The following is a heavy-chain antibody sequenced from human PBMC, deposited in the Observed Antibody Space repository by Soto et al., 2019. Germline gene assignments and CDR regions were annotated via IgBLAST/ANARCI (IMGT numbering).Heavy chain of an antibody. V-gene: IGHV3-23*01. CDR1: GLTFSNYP. Sequence: EVQVSESGGGLVQPGGSLRLSCATSGLTFSNYPMNWVRQAPGKGLEWVSGISAGGDRTYYADSVKGRFTIFRDNSKNSVSLRMNSLRVEDTAVYYCARRVWGQGTLVTVSS. CDR3: ARRV. CDR2: ISAGGDRT. J-gene: IGHJ4*02.